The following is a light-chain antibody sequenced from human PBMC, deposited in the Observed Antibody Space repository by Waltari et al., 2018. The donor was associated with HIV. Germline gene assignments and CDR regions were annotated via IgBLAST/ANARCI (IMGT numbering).Light chain of an antibody. J-gene: IGLJ2*01. Sequence: QSVLTQSPSASGTPGQRVIISCSGSSSNIGSNSVNWYQQLPGTAPKLLIYSNNERPSWVPDRFSGSKSGTSASLAISGLQSEDEADYHCAAWDDSLNGPVFGGGTKLTVL. CDR3: AAWDDSLNGPV. CDR2: SNN. CDR1: SSNIGSNS. V-gene: IGLV1-44*01.